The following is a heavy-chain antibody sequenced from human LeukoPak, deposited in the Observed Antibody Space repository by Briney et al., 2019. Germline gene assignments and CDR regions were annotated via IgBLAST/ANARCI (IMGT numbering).Heavy chain of an antibody. V-gene: IGHV4-59*08. CDR1: GGSISNYY. D-gene: IGHD6-19*01. CDR3: ARYSSGWSYLEY. Sequence: PSETLSLTCTVSGGSISNYYWNWIRQPSGKGLEWIGYIFYSGSTNYNPSLKSRVTMSIDTSKNQFSLNLRSVTAADTAVYYCARYSSGWSYLEYWGQGTLVTVSS. J-gene: IGHJ4*02. CDR2: IFYSGST.